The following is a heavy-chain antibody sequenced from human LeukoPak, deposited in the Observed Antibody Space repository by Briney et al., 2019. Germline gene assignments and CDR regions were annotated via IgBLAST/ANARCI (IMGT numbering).Heavy chain of an antibody. CDR2: IYSSGST. CDR3: ARFTYTTRPPDV. Sequence: SSETLSLTCTVFGGSISSYYWSWIRQPPGKGLEWIGYIYSSGSTSYNPSFKSRVTVSVDTFKNQFSLKLSSVTAADTAVYFCARFTYTTRPPDVWGKGTTVTVSS. D-gene: IGHD3-16*01. V-gene: IGHV4-4*08. J-gene: IGHJ6*04. CDR1: GGSISSYY.